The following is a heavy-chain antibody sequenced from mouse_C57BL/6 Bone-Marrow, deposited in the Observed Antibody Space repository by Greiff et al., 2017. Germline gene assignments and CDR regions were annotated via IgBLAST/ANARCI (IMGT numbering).Heavy chain of an antibody. CDR2: IDPETGGT. CDR3: TGCIYDGYSFDY. CDR1: GYTFTDYE. D-gene: IGHD2-3*01. Sequence: QVQLQQSGAELVRPGASVTLSCKASGYTFTDYEMHWVKQTPVHGLEWIGAIDPETGGTAYNQKFKGKAILTADKSSSTAYMELRSLTSEDSAVYYCTGCIYDGYSFDYWGQGTTLTVSS. V-gene: IGHV1-15*01. J-gene: IGHJ2*01.